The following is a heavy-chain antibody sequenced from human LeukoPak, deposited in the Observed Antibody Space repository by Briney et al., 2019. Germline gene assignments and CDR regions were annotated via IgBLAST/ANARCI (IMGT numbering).Heavy chain of an antibody. Sequence: GASVKVSCKASGYTFTGYYMHWVRQAPGQGLEWMGWINPNSGGTNYAQKFQGRVTMTRDTSISTAYMELSRLRSDDTAVYYCATSLGSNDYGDYVRGKWCDPWGQGTLVTVSS. CDR2: INPNSGGT. CDR1: GYTFTGYY. D-gene: IGHD4-17*01. CDR3: ATSLGSNDYGDYVRGKWCDP. J-gene: IGHJ5*02. V-gene: IGHV1-2*02.